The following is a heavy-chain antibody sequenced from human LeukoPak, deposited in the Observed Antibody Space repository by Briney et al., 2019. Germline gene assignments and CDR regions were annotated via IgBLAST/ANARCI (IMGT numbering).Heavy chain of an antibody. CDR1: GYTFTAYH. CDR3: AREMSATVTPFDY. V-gene: IGHV1-2*02. D-gene: IGHD4-17*01. J-gene: IGHJ4*02. Sequence: ASLKVSCKASGYTFTAYHLHWVRQSPGQGLECMGWINPKNGGKNYAQKFQGRVTMTRDTSISTAYMELNRLRADDAAVCYCAREMSATVTPFDYWGQGTLVTVSS. CDR2: INPKNGGK.